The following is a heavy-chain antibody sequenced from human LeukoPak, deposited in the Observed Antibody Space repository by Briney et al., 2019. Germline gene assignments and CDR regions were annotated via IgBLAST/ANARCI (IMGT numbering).Heavy chain of an antibody. V-gene: IGHV4-34*01. CDR3: AGYGDYEGY. D-gene: IGHD4-17*01. Sequence: SETLSLTCAVYGGSFSGYYWSWIRQPPGKGLEWIGEINHSGSTNYNPSLKSRVTISVDTSKNQFSLKLSSVTAADTVVYYCAGYGDYEGYWGQGTLVTVSS. J-gene: IGHJ4*02. CDR1: GGSFSGYY. CDR2: INHSGST.